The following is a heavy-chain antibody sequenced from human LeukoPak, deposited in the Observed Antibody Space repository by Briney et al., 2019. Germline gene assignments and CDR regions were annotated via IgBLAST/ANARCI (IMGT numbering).Heavy chain of an antibody. D-gene: IGHD3-9*01. CDR1: GYTFTSYG. Sequence: ASVKVSCKASGYTFTSYGISWVRQAPGQGLEWMGWISAYNGNTNYAQKLQGRVTKTTDTSTSTAYMELRSLRSDDTAVYYCARAYDILTGLFGFDPWGQGTLVTVSS. CDR3: ARAYDILTGLFGFDP. CDR2: ISAYNGNT. J-gene: IGHJ5*02. V-gene: IGHV1-18*01.